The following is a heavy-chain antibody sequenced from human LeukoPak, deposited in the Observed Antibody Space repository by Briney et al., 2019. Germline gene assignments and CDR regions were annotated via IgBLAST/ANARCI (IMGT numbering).Heavy chain of an antibody. D-gene: IGHD1-26*01. CDR3: ARVGIVGTHYAAFDI. J-gene: IGHJ3*02. CDR1: GYTFTSYY. CDR2: INPSGGST. Sequence: ASVKVSCKASGYTFTSYYMHWVRQAPGQGLEWMGVINPSGGSTSYAQKFQGRVTMTRDTSTSTVYMELSSLRSEDTAVYYCARVGIVGTHYAAFDIWGQGTMVTVSS. V-gene: IGHV1-46*01.